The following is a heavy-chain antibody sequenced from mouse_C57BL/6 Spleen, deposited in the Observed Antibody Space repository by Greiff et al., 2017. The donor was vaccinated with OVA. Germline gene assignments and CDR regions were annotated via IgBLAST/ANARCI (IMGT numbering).Heavy chain of an antibody. J-gene: IGHJ4*01. CDR2: ISSGGDYI. CDR1: GFTFSSYA. V-gene: IGHV5-9-1*02. D-gene: IGHD2-14*01. Sequence: EVKLVESGEGLVKPGGSLKLSCAASGFTFSSYAMSWVRQTPEKRLEWVAYISSGGDYIYYADTVKGRFTISRDNARNPLYLQMSSLKSEDTAMYYCTRDRDPGAMDYWGQGTSVTVSS. CDR3: TRDRDPGAMDY.